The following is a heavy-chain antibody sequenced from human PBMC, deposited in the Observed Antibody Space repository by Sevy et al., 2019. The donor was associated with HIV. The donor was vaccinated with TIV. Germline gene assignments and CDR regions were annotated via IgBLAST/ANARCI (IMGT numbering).Heavy chain of an antibody. CDR1: GFTFNDYY. V-gene: IGHV3-11*01. Sequence: GGSLRLSCAASGFTFNDYYMTWIRQAPGKGLEWVSYISNSGNTIKYADSVKGRFTISRDNAKNSLYLQMNSLRAEDTAVYYCARGASSSRGDLDNWGQGTLVTVSS. CDR2: ISNSGNTI. CDR3: ARGASSSRGDLDN. J-gene: IGHJ4*02. D-gene: IGHD6-13*01.